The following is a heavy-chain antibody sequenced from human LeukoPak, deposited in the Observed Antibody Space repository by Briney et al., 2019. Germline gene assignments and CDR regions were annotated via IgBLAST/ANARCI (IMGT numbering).Heavy chain of an antibody. V-gene: IGHV1-24*01. CDR2: FDPEVGKT. CDR3: ARTFPYSSGWFMDY. Sequence: ASVKVSCKVSGYTLTELSMHWVRQAPGKGLEWMGGFDPEVGKTIYAQKFQGRVTMTEDTSTDTAYMELSSLRSEDTAVYYCARTFPYSSGWFMDYWGQGTLVTVSS. CDR1: GYTLTELS. D-gene: IGHD6-19*01. J-gene: IGHJ4*02.